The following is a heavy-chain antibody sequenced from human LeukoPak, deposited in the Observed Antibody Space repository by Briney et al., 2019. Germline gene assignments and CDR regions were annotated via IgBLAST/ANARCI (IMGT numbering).Heavy chain of an antibody. D-gene: IGHD1-1*01. Sequence: GGSLRLSCAASGFTFSRYGMHWVRQAPGKGLEWLAVISYDGTDKYYADSVKGRFTISRDNSKNTLYLQMNSLRAEDTAVYYCARRNYGTPDYWGQGTLVTVSS. CDR2: ISYDGTDK. CDR3: ARRNYGTPDY. CDR1: GFTFSRYG. J-gene: IGHJ4*02. V-gene: IGHV3-33*01.